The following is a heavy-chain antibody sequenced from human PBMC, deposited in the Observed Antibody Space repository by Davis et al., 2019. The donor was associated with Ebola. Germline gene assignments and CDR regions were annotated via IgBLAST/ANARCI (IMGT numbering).Heavy chain of an antibody. V-gene: IGHV4-39*01. Sequence: SETLSLTCTVSGGSISISTYYWAWIRQPPGKGLEWIGSIYYSGTTYSNPSLKSRVSISVDTSKNQFSLKLSSVTAADTAVYYCARGHSYGSMVYGVDVWGQGTTVSVSS. CDR1: GGSISISTYY. D-gene: IGHD5-18*01. J-gene: IGHJ6*02. CDR3: ARGHSYGSMVYGVDV. CDR2: IYYSGTT.